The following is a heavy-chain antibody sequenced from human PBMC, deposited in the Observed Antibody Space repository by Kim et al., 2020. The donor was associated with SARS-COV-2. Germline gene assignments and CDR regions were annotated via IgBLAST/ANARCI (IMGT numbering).Heavy chain of an antibody. V-gene: IGHV4-59*13. CDR3: ARDRPYWGYDSSGYYGDAFDI. D-gene: IGHD3-22*01. CDR2: IYYSGST. Sequence: SETLSLTCTVSGGSISSYYWSWIRQPPGKGLEWIGYIYYSGSTNYNPSLKSRVTISVDTSKNQFSLKLSSVTAADTAVYYCARDRPYWGYDSSGYYGDAFDIWGQGTMVTVSS. J-gene: IGHJ3*02. CDR1: GGSISSYY.